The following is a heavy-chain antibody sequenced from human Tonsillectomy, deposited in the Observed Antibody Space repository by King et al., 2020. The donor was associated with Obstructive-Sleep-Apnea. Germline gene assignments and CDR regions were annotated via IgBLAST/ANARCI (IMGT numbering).Heavy chain of an antibody. CDR3: PSPGGDPSDSSGMDV. CDR1: GFIISGSA. D-gene: IGHD2-21*02. J-gene: IGHJ6*02. CDR2: IRSKDNNYAT. V-gene: IGHV3-73*02. Sequence: VQLVESGGGLVQPGGSLKLSCAASGFIISGSAMHWVRQASGKGLEWIGRIRSKDNNYATAYAASVKGRFTVSRDDSKNTAYLQMNSLKTEDTAVYYCPSPGGDPSDSSGMDVGAQGATFTVA.